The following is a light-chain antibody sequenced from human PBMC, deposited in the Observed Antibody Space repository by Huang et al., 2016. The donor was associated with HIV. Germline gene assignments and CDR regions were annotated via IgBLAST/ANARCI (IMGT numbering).Light chain of an antibody. V-gene: IGKV1-39*01. CDR1: QSISSY. CDR3: QQSYSTPLT. J-gene: IGKJ4*01. Sequence: DIQMTQSPSSLSASVGDRVTITCRASQSISSYLNWYQQKPGKAPKLLIYAASSLESGVPSRFSGSGSGTDFPLTISSPQTEDFGTYYWQQSYSTPLTFGGGTKVEIK. CDR2: AAS.